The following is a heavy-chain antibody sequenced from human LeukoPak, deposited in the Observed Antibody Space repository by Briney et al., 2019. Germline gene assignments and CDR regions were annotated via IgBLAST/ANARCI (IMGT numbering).Heavy chain of an antibody. CDR1: GYTFTGYY. V-gene: IGHV1-2*06. CDR2: INPNSGGT. CDR3: ARGEYGGNFDF. Sequence: ASVKVFCKASGYTFTGYYMHWVRQAPGQGLEWMGRINPNSGGTDYAQKFQGRVTMTRGTSISTAYMELSRLRFDDTALYYCARGEYGGNFDFWGQGTLVTVSS. J-gene: IGHJ4*02. D-gene: IGHD2-15*01.